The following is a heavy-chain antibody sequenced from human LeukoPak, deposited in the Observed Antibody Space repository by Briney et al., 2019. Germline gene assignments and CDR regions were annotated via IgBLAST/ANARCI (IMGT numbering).Heavy chain of an antibody. CDR2: IEDDGNKK. Sequence: PGGSLRLSCATSGFTLSNFWMNWVRQAPGKGLEWVANIEDDGNKKNYVDSVKGRFTISRDDVKNSIYLQMNSLRADGTAVYYCARGRGIALWGQGTLVTVSS. J-gene: IGHJ4*02. CDR1: GFTLSNFW. D-gene: IGHD6-13*01. CDR3: ARGRGIAL. V-gene: IGHV3-7*01.